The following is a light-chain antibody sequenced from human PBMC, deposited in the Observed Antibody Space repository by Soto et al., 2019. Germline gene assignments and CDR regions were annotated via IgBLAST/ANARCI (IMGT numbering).Light chain of an antibody. CDR2: AAS. CDR3: QKYSSVPV. CDR1: QGIRNF. V-gene: IGKV1-27*01. Sequence: IPMTQSPTSLSASVGDRVTITCRASQGIRNFVAWYQQKPGKAPKLLIYAASTLQSGVPTRFSGSGSGTDSTLTINRLQPEDGATYYCQKYSSVPVFGPGTKVEIK. J-gene: IGKJ3*01.